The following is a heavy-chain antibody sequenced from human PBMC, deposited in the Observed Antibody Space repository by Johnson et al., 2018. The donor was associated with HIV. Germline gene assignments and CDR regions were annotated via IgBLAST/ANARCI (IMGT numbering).Heavy chain of an antibody. V-gene: IGHV3-11*01. Sequence: QVQLVESGGGVVQPGRSLRLSCAASGFTFSDYYMSWIRQAPGKGLEWVSYISSSGSTIYYADSVKGRFTISRDSSKNTLYLQMNSLRAEDTAVYYCARVRIGRENAFDIWGQGTMVTVSS. CDR3: ARVRIGRENAFDI. CDR1: GFTFSDYY. D-gene: IGHD1-26*01. CDR2: ISSSGSTI. J-gene: IGHJ3*02.